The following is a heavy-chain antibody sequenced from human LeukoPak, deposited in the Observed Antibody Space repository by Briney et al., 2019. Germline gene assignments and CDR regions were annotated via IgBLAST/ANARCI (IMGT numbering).Heavy chain of an antibody. CDR1: GFTFSNYW. J-gene: IGHJ3*02. Sequence: GGSLRLSCAASGFTFSNYWMHWVRQAPGKGLEWVANIKQDGSEKYYVDSVKGRFTISRDNAKNSLYLQMNSLRAEDTAVYYCARLYSSGWYDAFDIWGQGTMVTVSS. D-gene: IGHD6-19*01. CDR3: ARLYSSGWYDAFDI. CDR2: IKQDGSEK. V-gene: IGHV3-7*01.